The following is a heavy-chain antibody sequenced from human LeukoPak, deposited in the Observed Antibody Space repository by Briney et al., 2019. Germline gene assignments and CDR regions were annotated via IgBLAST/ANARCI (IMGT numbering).Heavy chain of an antibody. Sequence: GGSLRLSCAASGFTFSSYAMSWVRQAPGKGLEWVSAISGSGGSTYYADSVKGRFTISRDDSKNTLYLQMNSLRAEDTAVYYCAKGDIAVAGRGNYFDYWGQGTLVTVSS. CDR2: ISGSGGST. J-gene: IGHJ4*02. V-gene: IGHV3-23*01. D-gene: IGHD6-19*01. CDR3: AKGDIAVAGRGNYFDY. CDR1: GFTFSSYA.